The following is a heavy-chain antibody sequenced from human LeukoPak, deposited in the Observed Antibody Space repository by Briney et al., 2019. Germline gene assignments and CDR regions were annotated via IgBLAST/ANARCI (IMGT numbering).Heavy chain of an antibody. D-gene: IGHD2-15*01. CDR2: IYHSGST. Sequence: SETLSLTCTVSGGSISSSSYYWGWIRQPPGKGLEWIGYIYHSGSTYYNPSLKSRVTISVDRSKNQFSLKLSSVTAADTAVYYCARACGYCSGGSCPGFWFDPWGQGTLVTVSS. J-gene: IGHJ5*02. CDR1: GGSISSSSYY. V-gene: IGHV4-30-2*01. CDR3: ARACGYCSGGSCPGFWFDP.